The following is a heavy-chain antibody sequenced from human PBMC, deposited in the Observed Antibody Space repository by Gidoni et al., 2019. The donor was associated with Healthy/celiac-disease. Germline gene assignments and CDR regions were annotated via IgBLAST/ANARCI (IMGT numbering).Heavy chain of an antibody. CDR3: ARDGDYGYYFDY. J-gene: IGHJ4*02. V-gene: IGHV3-48*03. Sequence: EVQLVESGGGLVQPGGSLRRSCAASGFTFSSYEMNWVRQAPGKGLEWVSYISSSGSTIYYADSVKGRFTISRDNAKNSLYLQMNSLRAEDTAVYYCARDGDYGYYFDYWGQGTLVTVSS. CDR1: GFTFSSYE. CDR2: ISSSGSTI. D-gene: IGHD4-17*01.